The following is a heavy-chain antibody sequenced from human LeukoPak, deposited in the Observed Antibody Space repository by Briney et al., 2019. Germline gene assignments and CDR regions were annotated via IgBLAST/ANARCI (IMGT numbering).Heavy chain of an antibody. Sequence: ASVKVSCKTSGYTFTDYYMHWVRQAPGQGLEWMGWINPNSGGTNYAQKLQGRVTMTRDTSISTAYMELSRLRSDDTAVYYCARDEPVGEVPWGQGTLVTVSS. J-gene: IGHJ5*02. V-gene: IGHV1-2*02. CDR2: INPNSGGT. CDR1: GYTFTDYY. CDR3: ARDEPVGEVP.